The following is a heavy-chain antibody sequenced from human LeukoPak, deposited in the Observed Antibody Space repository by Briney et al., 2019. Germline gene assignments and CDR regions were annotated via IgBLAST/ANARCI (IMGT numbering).Heavy chain of an antibody. J-gene: IGHJ5*02. V-gene: IGHV4-4*09. CDR1: GGSISSYY. CDR2: IYFSEST. CDR3: ARAMTFHNWFDP. D-gene: IGHD3/OR15-3a*01. Sequence: SETLSLTCTVSGGSISSYYWSWIRQPPGKGLEWIGYIYFSESTFYNPSLKSRLTISLDASKNQFFLRLSSVTAADTAVYYCARAMTFHNWFDPWGQGTLATVSS.